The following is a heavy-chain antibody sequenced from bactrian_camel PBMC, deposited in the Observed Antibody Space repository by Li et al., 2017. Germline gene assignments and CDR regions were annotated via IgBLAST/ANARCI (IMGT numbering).Heavy chain of an antibody. CDR1: GYAVLGKA. CDR2: IYVGGDSA. CDR3: ARRLRTHITYWELPTSYEY. J-gene: IGHJ4*01. V-gene: IGHV3S40*01. Sequence: DVQLVESGGGSVDAGGSLRLSCAVHGYAVLGKALTWFRQAPGKEREAVATIYVGGDSALYADSVKGRFIDSQDNEKNTVFPQMNSLKSEDSGMYFCARRLRTHITYWELPTSYEYWGQGTQVTVS. D-gene: IGHD1*01.